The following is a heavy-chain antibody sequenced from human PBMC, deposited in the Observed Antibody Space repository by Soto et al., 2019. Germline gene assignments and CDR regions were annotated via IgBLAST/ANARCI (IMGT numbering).Heavy chain of an antibody. J-gene: IGHJ4*02. CDR2: TYYRSKWYN. CDR1: GDSVSSNSAA. Sequence: PSQTLSLTCAISGDSVSSNSAAWNWIRHSPSRGLEWLGRTYYRSKWYNDYAVSMRSRITINPDTTKNQFSLQLNSATPEDTAVYYCATWRFDYWGQGPLVTVSS. CDR3: ATWRFDY. V-gene: IGHV6-1*01.